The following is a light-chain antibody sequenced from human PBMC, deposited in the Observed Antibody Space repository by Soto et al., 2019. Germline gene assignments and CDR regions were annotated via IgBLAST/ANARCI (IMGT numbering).Light chain of an antibody. CDR1: QSVSNSY. V-gene: IGKV3-20*01. J-gene: IGKJ3*01. CDR3: HQSGRFAQFS. Sequence: EIVLTQSPGTLSLSPGERATLSCRASQSVSNSYLDWYQQKPGQAPRLLISGASSRATGIPDRFSGGGSGTDFTLTISRLEPEDFPMYYCHQSGRFAQFSFGPGTKVDIK. CDR2: GAS.